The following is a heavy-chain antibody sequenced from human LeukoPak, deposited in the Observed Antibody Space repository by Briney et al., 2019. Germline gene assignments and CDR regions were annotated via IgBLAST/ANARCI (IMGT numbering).Heavy chain of an antibody. Sequence: PSETLSLTCTVSGGSISSSSYYWGWIRQPPGKGLEWIGSTYYSGSTYYNPSLKSRVTISVDTSKNQFSLKLSSVTAADTAVYYCARHDIAVAALDYWGQGTLVTVSP. CDR3: ARHDIAVAALDY. D-gene: IGHD6-19*01. J-gene: IGHJ4*02. CDR2: TYYSGST. CDR1: GGSISSSSYY. V-gene: IGHV4-39*01.